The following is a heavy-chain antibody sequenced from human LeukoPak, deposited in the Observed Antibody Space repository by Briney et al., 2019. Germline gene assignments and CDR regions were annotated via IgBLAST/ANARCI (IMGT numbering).Heavy chain of an antibody. Sequence: GGSLRLSCAASGFTFSSYSMNWVRQAPGKGLEWVSSISSSSSYIYYADSVKGRFTISRDNAKNLLYLQMNSLRAEDTAVYYCARGWVSGYPPRGDYWGQGTLVTVSS. D-gene: IGHD3-3*01. J-gene: IGHJ4*02. CDR2: ISSSSSYI. CDR1: GFTFSSYS. V-gene: IGHV3-21*01. CDR3: ARGWVSGYPPRGDY.